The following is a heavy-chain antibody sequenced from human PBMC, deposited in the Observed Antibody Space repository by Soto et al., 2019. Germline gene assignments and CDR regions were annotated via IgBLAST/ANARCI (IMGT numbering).Heavy chain of an antibody. J-gene: IGHJ4*02. D-gene: IGHD1-26*01. CDR1: GYIVTELA. V-gene: IGHV1-24*01. CDR2: FDPEDGET. Sequence: ASWKVACKVSGYIVTELAMHWVRQAPGKGLEWMGGFDPEDGETIYAQKFQGRVTMTEDTSTDTAYMELSSLRSEDTAVYYCATDSAVGATRFDYFFDYWGQGTQVTVSS. CDR3: ATDSAVGATRFDYFFDY.